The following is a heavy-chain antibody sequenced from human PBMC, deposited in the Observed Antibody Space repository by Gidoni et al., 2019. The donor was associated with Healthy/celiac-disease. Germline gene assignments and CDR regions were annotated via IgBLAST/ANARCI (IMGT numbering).Heavy chain of an antibody. D-gene: IGHD3-3*01. CDR2: INHIGST. CDR1: GGSFSGYY. CDR3: ARVSGVYYDLSRRRSAFDI. V-gene: IGHV4-34*01. Sequence: QVQLQQWGAGLLKPSETLSLPCAVYGGSFSGYYWSWIRQPPGKGLEGIGEINHIGSTNYNPSLKIRVTISVDTSKNQFSLKLSSVTAADTAVYYCARVSGVYYDLSRRRSAFDIWGQGTMVTVSS. J-gene: IGHJ3*02.